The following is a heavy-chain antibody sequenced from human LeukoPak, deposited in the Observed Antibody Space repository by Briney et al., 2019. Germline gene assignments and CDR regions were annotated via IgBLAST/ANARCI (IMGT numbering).Heavy chain of an antibody. CDR1: GFTFSSYA. CDR2: ISSSSSYI. Sequence: GGSLRLSCAASGFTFSSYAMSWVRQAPGKGLEWVSSISSSSSYIYYADSVKGRFTISRDNAKNSLYLQMNSLRAEDTAVYYCARVAEWGSCYNTMAVVSRCYYGMDVWGQGTTVTVSS. V-gene: IGHV3-21*01. CDR3: ARVAEWGSCYNTMAVVSRCYYGMDV. D-gene: IGHD2-15*01. J-gene: IGHJ6*02.